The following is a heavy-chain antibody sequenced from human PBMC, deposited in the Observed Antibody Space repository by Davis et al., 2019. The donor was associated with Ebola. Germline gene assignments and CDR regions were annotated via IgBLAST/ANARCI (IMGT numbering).Heavy chain of an antibody. V-gene: IGHV4-30-4*08. CDR3: ARGRGYCSSTSCYDGYYYMDV. CDR1: GGSISSGDYY. J-gene: IGHJ6*03. CDR2: IYYSGST. Sequence: PSETLSLTCTVSGGSISSGDYYWSWIRQPPGKGLVWIGYIYYSGSTYYNPSLKSRVTISVDTSKNQFSLKLSSVTAADTAVYYCARGRGYCSSTSCYDGYYYMDVWGKGTTVTVSS. D-gene: IGHD2-2*01.